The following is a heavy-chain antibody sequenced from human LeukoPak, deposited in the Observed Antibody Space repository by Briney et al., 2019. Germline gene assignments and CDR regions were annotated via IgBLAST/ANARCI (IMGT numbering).Heavy chain of an antibody. D-gene: IGHD6-19*01. CDR3: AKDVVPDSGWDLDH. Sequence: GGSLRLSCAASGFTFSSYAMSWVRQAPGKGLEWVSVISGSGGSTYYADSVKGRFTISRDNSKNTLYLEMNSLRAEDTAVYFCAKDVVPDSGWDLDHWGQGTLVTVSS. CDR2: ISGSGGST. J-gene: IGHJ4*02. V-gene: IGHV3-23*01. CDR1: GFTFSSYA.